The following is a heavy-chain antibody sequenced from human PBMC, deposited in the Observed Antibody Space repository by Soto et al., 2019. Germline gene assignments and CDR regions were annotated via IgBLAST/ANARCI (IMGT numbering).Heavy chain of an antibody. V-gene: IGHV3-21*01. Sequence: GGSLRLSCAASGFTFSSYSMNWVRQAPGKGLEWVSSISSSSSYIYYADSVKGRFTISRDNAKNSLYLQMNSLRAGDTAVYYCARVLSSFRDYYNGMDVWGQGTTVTVSS. J-gene: IGHJ6*02. CDR2: ISSSSSYI. CDR3: ARVLSSFRDYYNGMDV. CDR1: GFTFSSYS. D-gene: IGHD3-16*02.